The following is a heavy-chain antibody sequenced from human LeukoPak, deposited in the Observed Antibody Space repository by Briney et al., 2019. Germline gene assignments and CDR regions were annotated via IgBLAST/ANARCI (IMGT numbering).Heavy chain of an antibody. J-gene: IGHJ4*02. CDR1: GGSFSGYY. Sequence: SETLSLTCAVYGGSFSGYYWSWIRQPPGKGLEWIGEINHSGSTNYNPSLKSRVTISVDTSKNQFSLKLSSVTAADTAVYYCARLGKTDYGSESYWDYWGQGTLVTVSS. V-gene: IGHV4-34*01. D-gene: IGHD3-10*01. CDR3: ARLGKTDYGSESYWDY. CDR2: INHSGST.